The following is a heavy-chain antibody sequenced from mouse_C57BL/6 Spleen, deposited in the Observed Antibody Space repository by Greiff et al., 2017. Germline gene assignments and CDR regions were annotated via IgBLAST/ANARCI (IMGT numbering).Heavy chain of an antibody. D-gene: IGHD2-4*01. CDR1: GYTFTSYW. V-gene: IGHV1-64*01. Sequence: QVQLQQPGAELVKPGASVKLSCKASGYTFTSYWMHWVKQRPGQGLEWIGMIHPNSGSTNYNEKFKSKDTLTVDKSSSTAYMQLSSLTSEDSAVYYCARVGLRGDYFDYWGQGTTLTVSS. J-gene: IGHJ2*01. CDR3: ARVGLRGDYFDY. CDR2: IHPNSGST.